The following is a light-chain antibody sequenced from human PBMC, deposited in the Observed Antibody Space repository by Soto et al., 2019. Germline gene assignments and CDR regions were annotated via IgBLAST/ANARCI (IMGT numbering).Light chain of an antibody. V-gene: IGLV2-14*01. CDR1: SSDVGGYNF. J-gene: IGLJ1*01. Sequence: QSVLTQPASVSGSPGQSITISCTGTSSDVGGYNFVSWYQQHPGKAPKLMIYEVSDRPSGVSNRFSGSKSGNTASLTISGLQAEDEADYYCSSSTSSSTQVFGTGTKLTVL. CDR3: SSSTSSSTQV. CDR2: EVS.